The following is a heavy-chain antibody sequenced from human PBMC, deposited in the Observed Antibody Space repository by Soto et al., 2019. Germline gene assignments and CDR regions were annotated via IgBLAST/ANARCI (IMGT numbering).Heavy chain of an antibody. CDR1: VYTVTGPY. CDR3: GRGRSGQIVVFY. V-gene: IGHV1-2*02. D-gene: IGHD5-12*01. J-gene: IGHJ4*02. CDR2: IGPERGAT. Sequence: ASVKVSCKASVYTVTGPYIHWVRQGREQEPEWRGKIGPERGATRYTQKFQSRVTMTRDMSITTVYMELNNLSPDDTAVYYCGRGRSGQIVVFYWGQGTPVTVPQ.